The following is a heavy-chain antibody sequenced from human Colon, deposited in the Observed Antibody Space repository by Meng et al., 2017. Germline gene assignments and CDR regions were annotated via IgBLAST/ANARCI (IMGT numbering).Heavy chain of an antibody. Sequence: VELVQSGAEVERPGVSVKVSCKASGYTFTGYYMQWVRQAPGQGLEWMGRINPNNGGANYAQQFQGRVTMTTDTSISTAYMELSRLRSDDTAVYYCARDLSGYYSFVDYWGQGTLVTVSS. D-gene: IGHD3-22*01. J-gene: IGHJ4*02. CDR3: ARDLSGYYSFVDY. V-gene: IGHV1-2*06. CDR2: INPNNGGA. CDR1: GYTFTGYY.